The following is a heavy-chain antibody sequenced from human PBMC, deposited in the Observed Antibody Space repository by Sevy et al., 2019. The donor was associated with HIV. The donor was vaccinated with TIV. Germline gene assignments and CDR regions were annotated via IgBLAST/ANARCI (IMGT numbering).Heavy chain of an antibody. Sequence: ASVKVSCKASGYTFTSYAMHWVRQAPGQRLEWMGWINAGNYNTKYSQKFQGRVTITRDTSASTAYMELSSLRSEDTAVYYCARGYDSSGHDAFDIWGQGTMVTVSS. CDR1: GYTFTSYA. V-gene: IGHV1-3*01. CDR3: ARGYDSSGHDAFDI. D-gene: IGHD3-22*01. J-gene: IGHJ3*02. CDR2: INAGNYNT.